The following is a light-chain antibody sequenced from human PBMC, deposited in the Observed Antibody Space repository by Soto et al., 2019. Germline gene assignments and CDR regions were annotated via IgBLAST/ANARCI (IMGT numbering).Light chain of an antibody. CDR1: QNVLSD. J-gene: IGKJ1*01. Sequence: EILLTQSPATLSMSPGETATLSCRASQNVLSDLAWYQQKPGQAPRLLVYGATTRATDAPAKFRGRGSGTEFSLTISSLQSEDSATYYCQQYRSWPRTFGQGSKVEI. CDR2: GAT. CDR3: QQYRSWPRT. V-gene: IGKV3-15*01.